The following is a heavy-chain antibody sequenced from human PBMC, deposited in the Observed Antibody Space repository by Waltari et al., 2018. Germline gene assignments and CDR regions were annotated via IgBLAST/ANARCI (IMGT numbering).Heavy chain of an antibody. CDR3: ARLRQPASYYYGMDV. V-gene: IGHV5-51*01. D-gene: IGHD1-1*01. CDR2: IYPGDSDT. CDR1: GYSFGSFY. Sequence: EVQLVQSGAEVKKSGESLKISCKSSGYSFGSFYIAWVRQLPGKGLEWMGIIYPGDSDTRYSPSLQGQVTISVDRSINTAYLQWGSLKATDTAMYYCARLRQPASYYYGMDVWGQGTTITVSS. J-gene: IGHJ6*02.